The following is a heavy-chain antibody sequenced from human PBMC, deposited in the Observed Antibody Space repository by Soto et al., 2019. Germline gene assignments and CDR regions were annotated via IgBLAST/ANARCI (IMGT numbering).Heavy chain of an antibody. V-gene: IGHV2-5*02. CDR2: IYWDDYK. D-gene: IGHD5-18*01. J-gene: IGHJ4*02. CDR1: GFSLSTSGVG. Sequence: QLTLKESGPTLVKPTQTLTLTCTFSGFSLSTSGVGLGWIRQPPGKALECLALIYWDDYKRYSPSLKSRLTITKDISENPVVLRMNNMDPVSTATYYCAHSVRGGYNDGYYILYWGQGTLVTVSS. CDR3: AHSVRGGYNDGYYILY.